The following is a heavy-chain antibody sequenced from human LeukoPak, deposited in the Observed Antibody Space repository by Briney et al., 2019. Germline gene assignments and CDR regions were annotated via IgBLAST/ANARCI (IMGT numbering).Heavy chain of an antibody. CDR2: INPNSGGT. D-gene: IGHD3-22*01. CDR3: ARGGHYDSSGYSDY. J-gene: IGHJ4*02. CDR1: GYTFTGFY. V-gene: IGHV1-2*02. Sequence: ASVKVSCKASGYTFTGFYMHWVRQAPGQGLELMGWINPNSGGTNYAQKFQGGVTMTRDPSISTAYMELSRLRSDDTAVYYCARGGHYDSSGYSDYWGQGTLVTVSS.